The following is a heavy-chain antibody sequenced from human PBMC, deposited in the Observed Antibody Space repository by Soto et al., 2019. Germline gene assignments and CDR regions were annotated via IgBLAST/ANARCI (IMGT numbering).Heavy chain of an antibody. D-gene: IGHD4-4*01. CDR3: AKEWEEYSNPPIDAFDI. V-gene: IGHV3-30*18. CDR2: ISYDGSNK. Sequence: QVQLVESGGGVVQPGRSLRLSCAASGFTFSSYGMHWVRQAPGKGLEWVAVISYDGSNKYYADSVKGRFTISRDNSKNTLYLQMKSLRAEDTAVYYCAKEWEEYSNPPIDAFDIWGQGTMVTVSS. CDR1: GFTFSSYG. J-gene: IGHJ3*02.